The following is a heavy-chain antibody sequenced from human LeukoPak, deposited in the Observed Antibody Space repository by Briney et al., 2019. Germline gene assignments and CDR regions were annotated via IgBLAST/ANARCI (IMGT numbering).Heavy chain of an antibody. CDR2: IYTSGST. V-gene: IGHV4-4*07. Sequence: SETLSLTCTVSGGSISSHYWSWIRQPAGKGLEWIGRIYTSGSTNYNPSLKSRVTISVDTSKNRFSLKLSSVTAADTAVYYCASERGYSYGFPDYWGQGTLVTVSS. CDR1: GGSISSHY. J-gene: IGHJ4*02. CDR3: ASERGYSYGFPDY. D-gene: IGHD5-18*01.